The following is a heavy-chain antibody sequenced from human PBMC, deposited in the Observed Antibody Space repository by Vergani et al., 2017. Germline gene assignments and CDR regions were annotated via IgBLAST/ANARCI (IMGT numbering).Heavy chain of an antibody. CDR1: GYSFTNYW. CDR3: ARRGHFDFEDY. D-gene: IGHD3-9*01. Sequence: EVQLVQSGAEVKKPGESLKISCKCSGYSFTNYWIGWVRQMPGKGLEWMGIIYPGDSDTIYSPFFQGQVTISVDKSISTAFLQWSSLKASDTAMYYCARRGHFDFEDYWGQGTLVTVSS. V-gene: IGHV5-51*01. J-gene: IGHJ4*02. CDR2: IYPGDSDT.